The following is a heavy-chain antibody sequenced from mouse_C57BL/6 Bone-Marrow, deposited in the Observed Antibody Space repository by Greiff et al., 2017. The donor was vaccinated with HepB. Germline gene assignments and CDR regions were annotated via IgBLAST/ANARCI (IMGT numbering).Heavy chain of an antibody. Sequence: EVKLQESGGGLVQPKGSLKLSCAASGFSFNTYAMNWVRQAPGKGLEWVARIRSKSNNYATYYADSVKDRFTISRDDSESMLYLQMNNLKTEDTAMYYCVIGIYYDYDRFAYWGQGTLVTVSA. V-gene: IGHV10-1*01. CDR1: GFSFNTYA. D-gene: IGHD2-4*01. J-gene: IGHJ3*01. CDR3: VIGIYYDYDRFAY. CDR2: IRSKSNNYAT.